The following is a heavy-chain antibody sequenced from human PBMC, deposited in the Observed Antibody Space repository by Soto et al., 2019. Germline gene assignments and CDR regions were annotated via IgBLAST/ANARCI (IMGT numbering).Heavy chain of an antibody. Sequence: LRLSCSASGFTFSSYAMHWVRQAPGKGLEYVSAISSNGGSTYYADSVKGRFTISRDNSKNTLYLQMSSLRAEDTAVYYFVKPSLGYDSSGYYSPFDYWGQGTLVTVSS. D-gene: IGHD3-22*01. CDR2: ISSNGGST. CDR1: GFTFSSYA. J-gene: IGHJ4*02. V-gene: IGHV3-64D*08. CDR3: VKPSLGYDSSGYYSPFDY.